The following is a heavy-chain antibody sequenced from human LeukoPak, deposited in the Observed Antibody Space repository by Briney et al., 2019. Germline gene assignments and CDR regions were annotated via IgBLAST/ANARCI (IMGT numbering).Heavy chain of an antibody. V-gene: IGHV4-30-2*01. D-gene: IGHD6-13*01. CDR2: IYHSGST. J-gene: IGHJ5*02. CDR1: GGSISSGGYY. Sequence: PSETLSLTCTVSGGSISSGGYYWSWIRQPPGKGLEWIGYIYHSGSTYYNPSLKSRVTISVDTSKNQFSLKLSSVTAADTAVYYCARGARSSSSWRLGNWFDPWGQGTLVTVSS. CDR3: ARGARSSSSWRLGNWFDP.